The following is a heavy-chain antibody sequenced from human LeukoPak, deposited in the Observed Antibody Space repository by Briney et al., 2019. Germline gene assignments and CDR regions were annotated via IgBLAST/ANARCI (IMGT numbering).Heavy chain of an antibody. V-gene: IGHV4-39*07. CDR3: ARGQRVGTIYGSGSYYNKPFDY. D-gene: IGHD3-10*01. J-gene: IGHJ4*02. CDR1: GGSISSTSYY. CDR2: VYYGGNT. Sequence: PSETLSLTCTVSGGSISSTSYYWDWVRQPPGKGLEWIGNVYYGGNTFYNPSLKSRVTISVDTSKNQFSLKLSSVTAADTAVHYCARGQRVGTIYGSGSYYNKPFDYWGQGTLVTVSS.